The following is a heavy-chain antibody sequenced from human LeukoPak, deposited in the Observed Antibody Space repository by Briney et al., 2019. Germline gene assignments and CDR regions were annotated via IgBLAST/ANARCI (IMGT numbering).Heavy chain of an antibody. V-gene: IGHV4-30-4*01. CDR2: MYYSGST. D-gene: IGHD3-22*01. Sequence: SETLSLTCTVSGGSISSGDYYWSWIRQPPGKGLEWIAYMYYSGSTYYNPSLKSRVTMSADTSKDQLSLKLSSVTAADTAVYYCARPYYYDSRIDPWGQGILVNVSS. CDR1: GGSISSGDYY. CDR3: ARPYYYDSRIDP. J-gene: IGHJ5*02.